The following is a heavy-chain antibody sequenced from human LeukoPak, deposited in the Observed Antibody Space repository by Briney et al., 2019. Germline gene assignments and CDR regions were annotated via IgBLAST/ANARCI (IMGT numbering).Heavy chain of an antibody. CDR1: GGSFSGYY. CDR3: ARLGYCSSTSCYEGY. D-gene: IGHD2-2*01. CDR2: INHSGST. V-gene: IGHV4-34*01. J-gene: IGHJ4*02. Sequence: SETLSLTCAVYGGSFSGYYWSWIRQPPGKGLEWIGEINHSGSTNYNPSLKSRVTISVDTSKNQFSLKLSSVTAADTAVYYCARLGYCSSTSCYEGYWGQGTLVTVSS.